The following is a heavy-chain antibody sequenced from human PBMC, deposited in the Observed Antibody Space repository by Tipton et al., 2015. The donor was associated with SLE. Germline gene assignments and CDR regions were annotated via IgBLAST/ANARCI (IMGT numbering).Heavy chain of an antibody. CDR3: TTDPRITIFGVVITTHESLVY. V-gene: IGHV3-15*01. CDR1: GFNFNDAW. D-gene: IGHD3-3*01. Sequence: SLRLSCAASGFNFNDAWMSWVRQAPGKGLEWVGRIKSKTDGGTTDYAAPVKGRFTISRDDSKNTLYLQMNSLKTEDTAVYYCTTDPRITIFGVVITTHESLVYWGQGTLVTVSS. J-gene: IGHJ4*02. CDR2: IKSKTDGGTT.